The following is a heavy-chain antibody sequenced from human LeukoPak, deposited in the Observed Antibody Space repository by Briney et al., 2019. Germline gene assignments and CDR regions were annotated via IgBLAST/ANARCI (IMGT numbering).Heavy chain of an antibody. J-gene: IGHJ6*03. CDR1: GGSISSYY. V-gene: IGHV4-59*08. Sequence: PSETLSLTCTVSGGSISSYYWSWIRQPPGKGLEWIGYIYYSGSTNYNPSLKSRVTISVDTPKNQFSLKLSSVTAADTAVYYCARGIPYCSGGSCYSVYYYYMDVWGKGTTVTVS. CDR3: ARGIPYCSGGSCYSVYYYYMDV. D-gene: IGHD2-15*01. CDR2: IYYSGST.